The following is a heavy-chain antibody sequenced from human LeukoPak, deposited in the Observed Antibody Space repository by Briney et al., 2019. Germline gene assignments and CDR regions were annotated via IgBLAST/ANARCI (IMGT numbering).Heavy chain of an antibody. Sequence: GGSLRLSCAASRFTVSRNYMSWVRQAPGKGLERVSVIYSGGSTYYADSVKGRFTISRDNSKNTLYLQMNSLRAEDTAVYYCARDSFLEWLEGNAFDIWGQGTMVTVSS. CDR3: ARDSFLEWLEGNAFDI. CDR2: IYSGGST. CDR1: RFTVSRNY. V-gene: IGHV3-66*01. J-gene: IGHJ3*02. D-gene: IGHD3-3*01.